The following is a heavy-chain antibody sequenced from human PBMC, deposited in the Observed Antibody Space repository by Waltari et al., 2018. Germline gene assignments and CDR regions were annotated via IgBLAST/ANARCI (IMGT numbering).Heavy chain of an antibody. CDR3: ARGYVSSWYAGHHDY. V-gene: IGHV3-7*01. J-gene: IGHJ4*02. D-gene: IGHD6-13*01. CDR1: GFTFSSYW. Sequence: EVQLVESGGGLVQPGGSLRLSCAASGFTFSSYWMSWVRQAPGKGLEWVANIKQDGSEKYYVDSVKGRFTISRDNAKNSLYLQMNSLRAEDTAVYYCARGYVSSWYAGHHDYWGQGTLVTVSS. CDR2: IKQDGSEK.